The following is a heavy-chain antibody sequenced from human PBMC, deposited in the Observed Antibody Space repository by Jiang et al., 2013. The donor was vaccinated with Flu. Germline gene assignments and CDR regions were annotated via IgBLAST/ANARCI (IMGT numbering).Heavy chain of an antibody. CDR2: ISGGGDGT. V-gene: IGHV3-23*04. D-gene: IGHD3-22*01. CDR1: GFTFGSFA. J-gene: IGHJ4*02. CDR3: AKLTDYFDSSGNFHY. Sequence: VQLVESGGGLVQPGGSLRLSCAASGFTFGSFAMSWVRQAPGEGLEWVSSISGGGDGTYYVDSVKGRFTISRDNSKNTLFLQMNTLRAEDTAVYYCAKLTDYFDSSGNFHYWGQGTLVTVSS.